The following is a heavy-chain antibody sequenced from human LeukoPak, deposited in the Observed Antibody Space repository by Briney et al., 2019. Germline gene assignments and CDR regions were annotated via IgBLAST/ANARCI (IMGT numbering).Heavy chain of an antibody. CDR3: ARDILTDYFDY. D-gene: IGHD3-9*01. Sequence: GESLKISCEASGYNFTNYWIGWVRQMPGKGLEWMRIIYPGDSDTRYSPSFQGHVTISADKSISTTYLQWSSLKASDTAMYYCARDILTDYFDYWGQGTLVTVSS. CDR2: IYPGDSDT. J-gene: IGHJ4*02. CDR1: GYNFTNYW. V-gene: IGHV5-51*01.